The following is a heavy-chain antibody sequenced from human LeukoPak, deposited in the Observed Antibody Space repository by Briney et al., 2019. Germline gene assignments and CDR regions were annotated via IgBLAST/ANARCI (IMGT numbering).Heavy chain of an antibody. V-gene: IGHV4-61*02. CDR3: ARAAGWSAPNWFDP. J-gene: IGHJ5*02. D-gene: IGHD2-15*01. Sequence: SQTLSLTCTVSGGSISSGSYYWSWIRQPAGKGLEWFGRIYTSGSTNYNPSLKSRVTISVDTSKNQFSLKLSSVTAADTAVYYCARAAGWSAPNWFDPWGQGTLVTVSS. CDR1: GGSISSGSYY. CDR2: IYTSGST.